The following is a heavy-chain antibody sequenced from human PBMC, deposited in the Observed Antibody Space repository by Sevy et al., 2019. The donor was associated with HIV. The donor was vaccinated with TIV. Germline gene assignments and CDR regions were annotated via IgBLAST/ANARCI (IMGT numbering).Heavy chain of an antibody. Sequence: GGSLYLSCAPSGFTFRGYAMHWVRQAPGKGLEWVAFIRHNGTTNYYAASVKARLTSSRDNSKKTLYLLMNSLSPEDTSVYYWAKGLGMVQGALLSEDLWGQGTMVTVSS. CDR1: GFTFRGYA. CDR3: AKGLGMVQGALLSEDL. V-gene: IGHV3-30*02. D-gene: IGHD3-10*01. CDR2: IRHNGTTN. J-gene: IGHJ3*01.